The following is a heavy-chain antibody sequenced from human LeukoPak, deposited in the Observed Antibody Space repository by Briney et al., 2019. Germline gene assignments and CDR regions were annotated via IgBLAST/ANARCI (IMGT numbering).Heavy chain of an antibody. CDR3: VRVNYCSGGSCYHYYYYYMDV. D-gene: IGHD2-15*01. Sequence: SETLSLTCAVYGGSFNVYYWSWIRHPPGKGLEWIGEINQSGSTNYNPYLKSRVTIPVDMSNNQFSLKLRSVTAADTAVYYCVRVNYCSGGSCYHYYYYYMDVWGKGTTVTVSS. CDR1: GGSFNVYY. CDR2: INQSGST. J-gene: IGHJ6*03. V-gene: IGHV4-34*01.